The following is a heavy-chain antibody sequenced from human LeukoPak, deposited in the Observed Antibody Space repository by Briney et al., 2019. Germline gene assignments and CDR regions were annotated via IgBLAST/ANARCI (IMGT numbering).Heavy chain of an antibody. CDR3: AISEKSPGRFNFYGMDV. CDR2: ISWDGGST. Sequence: GGSLRLSCAASGFTFDDYAMHWVRQAPGKGLEWVSLISWDGGSTYYADSVKGLFTISRDNSKNSLYLQMNSLRAEDTALYYCAISEKSPGRFNFYGMDVWGKGTTVTVSS. D-gene: IGHD2-21*01. J-gene: IGHJ6*04. CDR1: GFTFDDYA. V-gene: IGHV3-43D*04.